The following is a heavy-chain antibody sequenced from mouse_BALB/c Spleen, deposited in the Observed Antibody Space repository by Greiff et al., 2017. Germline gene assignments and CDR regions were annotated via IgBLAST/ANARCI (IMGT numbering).Heavy chain of an antibody. Sequence: EVMLVESGGGLVKPGGSLKLSCAASGFTFSDYYMYWVRQTPEKRLEWVATISDGGSYTYYPDSVKGRFTISRDNAKNNLYLQMSSLKSEDTAMYYCARGGLWGYAMDYWGQGTSVTVSS. CDR3: ARGGLWGYAMDY. CDR2: ISDGGSYT. V-gene: IGHV5-4*02. J-gene: IGHJ4*01. D-gene: IGHD1-1*02. CDR1: GFTFSDYY.